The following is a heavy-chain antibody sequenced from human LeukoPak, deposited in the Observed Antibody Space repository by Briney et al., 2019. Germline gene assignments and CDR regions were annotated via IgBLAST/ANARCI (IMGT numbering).Heavy chain of an antibody. D-gene: IGHD1-26*01. V-gene: IGHV4-59*01. J-gene: IGHJ5*02. CDR1: GDSISSYF. CDR3: ARGSYGWFDP. CDR2: IYHSGTS. Sequence: SETLSLTCTVSGDSISSYFWTWIRQPPGKGLEWIGFIYHSGTSSYNPSLKSRLTMSVDTSKNQVSLELNSVTAADTAIYYCARGSYGWFDPWGQGTLVTVSS.